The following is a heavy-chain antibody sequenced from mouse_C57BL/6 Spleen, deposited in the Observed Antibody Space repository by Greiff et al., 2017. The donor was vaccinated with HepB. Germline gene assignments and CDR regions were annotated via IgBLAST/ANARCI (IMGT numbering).Heavy chain of an antibody. CDR3: TTNYGSSYPFAY. J-gene: IGHJ3*01. V-gene: IGHV14-4*01. CDR2: IDPENGDT. D-gene: IGHD1-1*01. CDR1: GFNIKDDY. Sequence: VQLQQSGAELVRPGASVKLSCTASGFNIKDDYMHWVKQRPEQGLEWIGWIDPENGDTEYASKFQGKATITADTSSNTAYLQLSSLTSEDTAVYYCTTNYGSSYPFAYWGQGTLVTVSA.